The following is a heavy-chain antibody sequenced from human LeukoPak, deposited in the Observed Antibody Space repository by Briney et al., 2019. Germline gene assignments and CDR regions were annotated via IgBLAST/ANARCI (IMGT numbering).Heavy chain of an antibody. CDR1: GFTFSSYA. J-gene: IGHJ5*02. V-gene: IGHV3-23*01. D-gene: IGHD3-10*01. CDR2: ISGSGGST. CDR3: GKKGQLLWFGELFKRPENWFDP. Sequence: GGSLRLSCAASGFTFSSYAMSWVRQAPGKGLEWVSAISGSGGSTYYADSVKGRFTISRDNSKNTLYLQMNSLRAEDTAVYYCGKKGQLLWFGELFKRPENWFDPWGQGTLVSVSA.